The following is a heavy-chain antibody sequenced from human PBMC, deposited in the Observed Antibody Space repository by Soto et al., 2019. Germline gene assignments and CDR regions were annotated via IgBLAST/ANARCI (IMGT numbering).Heavy chain of an antibody. CDR2: ISYDGSNK. Sequence: PGGSLRLSCAASGFTFSSYGMHWVRQSPGKGLEWVAVISYDGSNKYYADSVKGRFTISRDNSKNTLYLQMNSLRAEDTAVYYCAKARWGRITMIVDSLDVWGQGTTVTVSS. V-gene: IGHV3-30*18. D-gene: IGHD3-22*01. J-gene: IGHJ6*02. CDR1: GFTFSSYG. CDR3: AKARWGRITMIVDSLDV.